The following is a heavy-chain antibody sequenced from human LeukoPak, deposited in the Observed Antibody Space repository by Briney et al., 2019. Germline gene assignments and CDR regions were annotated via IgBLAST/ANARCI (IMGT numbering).Heavy chain of an antibody. Sequence: GGSLRLSCAASGFTFSSYWMSWVRQAPGKGLEWVANIKQDGSEKYYVDSVKGRFTISRDNAKNSLYLQMNSLRAEDTAVYYCARLSSWYVHDAFDIWGQGTMVTVSS. CDR3: ARLSSWYVHDAFDI. V-gene: IGHV3-7*01. J-gene: IGHJ3*02. D-gene: IGHD6-13*01. CDR1: GFTFSSYW. CDR2: IKQDGSEK.